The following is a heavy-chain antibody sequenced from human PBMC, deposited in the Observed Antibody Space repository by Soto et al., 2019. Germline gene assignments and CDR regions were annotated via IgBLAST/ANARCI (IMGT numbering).Heavy chain of an antibody. Sequence: ASVKVSCKASGGTFSSYAISWVRQAPGQGLEWMGGIIPILGIANYAQKFQGRVTITADKSTSTAYMELSSLRSEDTAVYYWARGAGDYGGNYYYYGMDVWGQGTTVTVSS. CDR1: GGTFSSYA. J-gene: IGHJ6*02. CDR3: ARGAGDYGGNYYYYGMDV. D-gene: IGHD4-17*01. CDR2: IIPILGIA. V-gene: IGHV1-69*10.